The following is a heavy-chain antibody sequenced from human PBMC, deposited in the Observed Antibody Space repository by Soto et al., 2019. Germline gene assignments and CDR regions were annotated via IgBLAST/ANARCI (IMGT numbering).Heavy chain of an antibody. V-gene: IGHV4-59*01. CDR2: IYYSGST. J-gene: IGHJ4*02. Sequence: SETLSLTCTVSGGSISSYYWSWIRQPPGKGLEWIGYIYYSGSTNYNPSLKSRVTISVDTSKNQFSLTLSSVTAADTAVYYCASGSYGYYFDYWGQGTLVTVSS. CDR3: ASGSYGYYFDY. D-gene: IGHD1-26*01. CDR1: GGSISSYY.